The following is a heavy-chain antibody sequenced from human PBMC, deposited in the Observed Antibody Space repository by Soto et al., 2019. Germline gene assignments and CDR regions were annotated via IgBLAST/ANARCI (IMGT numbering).Heavy chain of an antibody. CDR2: ISGSGDKT. CDR3: AKDGKIAAAGTWVKYFDY. V-gene: IGHV3-23*01. D-gene: IGHD6-13*01. CDR1: GFTFSSYA. Sequence: RRLSCAASGFTFSSYAMSWVRQAPGKGLEWVSAISGSGDKTYYADSVKGRITISRDNSKNTLYLQMNSLRAEDTAVYYCAKDGKIAAAGTWVKYFDYWGQGXLVTVYS. J-gene: IGHJ4*02.